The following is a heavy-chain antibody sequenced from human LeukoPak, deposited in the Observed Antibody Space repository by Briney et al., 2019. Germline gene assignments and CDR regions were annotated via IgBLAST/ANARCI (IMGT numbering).Heavy chain of an antibody. CDR1: GFTFSSYV. D-gene: IGHD3-22*01. V-gene: IGHV3-48*03. Sequence: PGGSLRHSCAASGFTFSSYVMNWVRQAPGKGLEWVSYISSSGSTIYYADSVKGRFTISRDNAKNSLYLQMNSLRAEDTAVYYCARGARITMIVVALPIDHWGKGTLVTVSS. CDR3: ARGARITMIVVALPIDH. J-gene: IGHJ1*01. CDR2: ISSSGSTI.